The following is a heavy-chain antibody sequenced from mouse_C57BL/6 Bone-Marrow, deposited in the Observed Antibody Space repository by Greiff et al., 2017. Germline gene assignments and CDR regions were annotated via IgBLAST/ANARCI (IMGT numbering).Heavy chain of an antibody. CDR1: GYTFTSYW. CDR3: AREAYYSKGGFAY. CDR2: IDPSDSYT. V-gene: IGHV1-69*01. J-gene: IGHJ3*01. D-gene: IGHD2-5*01. Sequence: QVQLQQPGAELVMPGASVKLSCKASGYTFTSYWMHWVKQRPGQGLEWIGEIDPSDSYTNYNQKFKGESTLTVDKSSSTAYMQLSSLTSEDSAVYYCAREAYYSKGGFAYWGQGTLVTVSA.